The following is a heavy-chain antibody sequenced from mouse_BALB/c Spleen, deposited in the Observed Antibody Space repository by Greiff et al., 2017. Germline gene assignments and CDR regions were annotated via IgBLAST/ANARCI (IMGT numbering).Heavy chain of an antibody. J-gene: IGHJ4*01. CDR2: ISSGSSTI. D-gene: IGHD1-1*01. CDR3: ARSYDYAMDY. V-gene: IGHV5-17*02. CDR1: GFTFSSFG. Sequence: EVKVEESGGGLVQPGGSRKLSCAASGFTFSSFGMHWVRQAPEKGLEWVAYISSGSSTIYYADTVKGRFTISRDNPKNTLFLQMTSLRSEDTAMYYCARSYDYAMDYWGQGTSVTVSS.